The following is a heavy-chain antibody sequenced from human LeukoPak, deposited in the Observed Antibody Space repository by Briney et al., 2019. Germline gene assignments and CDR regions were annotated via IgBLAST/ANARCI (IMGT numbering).Heavy chain of an antibody. CDR1: GFTFSSFA. Sequence: GASLRLSCAASGFTFSSFAMSWVRQAPGKGLECVSTISVSGSTTYYADSVKGRFTISRDSSKNTLYLHMKSVRAKDTAVYYCAKGRRFLEWLLLDSWGQGILVTATS. CDR2: ISVSGSTT. J-gene: IGHJ4*02. V-gene: IGHV3-23*01. D-gene: IGHD3-3*01. CDR3: AKGRRFLEWLLLDS.